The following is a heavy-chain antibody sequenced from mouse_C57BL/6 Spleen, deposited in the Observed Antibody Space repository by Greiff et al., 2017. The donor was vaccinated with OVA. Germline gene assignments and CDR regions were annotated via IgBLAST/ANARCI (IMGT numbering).Heavy chain of an antibody. CDR2: INPSNGGT. CDR1: GYTFTSYW. Sequence: QVQLQQPGTELVKPGASVKLSCKASGYTFTSYWMHWVKQRPGQGLEWIGNINPSNGGTNYNEKFKSKATLTVDKYSSTSYMQLSSRTSEDSAVYYCARWGDCSSLRGAMDYWGQGTSVTVSS. J-gene: IGHJ4*01. D-gene: IGHD1-1*01. V-gene: IGHV1-53*01. CDR3: ARWGDCSSLRGAMDY.